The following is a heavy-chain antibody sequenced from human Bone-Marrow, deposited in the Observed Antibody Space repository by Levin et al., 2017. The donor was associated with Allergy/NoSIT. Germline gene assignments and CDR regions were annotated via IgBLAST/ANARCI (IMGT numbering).Heavy chain of an antibody. CDR3: AGDLSGRNDN. V-gene: IGHV3-74*01. D-gene: IGHD3-3*01. Sequence: GASVKVSCAASGFTFSSWWMHWVRQVPGKGLVWVSRTNEDGSITDYADSAKGRFTISRDNGKNTLYLQMNSLRVEDTGIYYCAGDLSGRNDNWGPGTLVTVSS. CDR2: TNEDGSIT. J-gene: IGHJ4*02. CDR1: GFTFSSWW.